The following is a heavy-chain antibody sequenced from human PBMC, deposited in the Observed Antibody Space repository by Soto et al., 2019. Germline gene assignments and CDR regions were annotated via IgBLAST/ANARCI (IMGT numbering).Heavy chain of an antibody. Sequence: EVQLVESGGGLVQPGGSLRLSCAASGFTFSSYWMHWVRQAPGKGLVWVSRINSDGSSTSYADSVKGRFSISRDNAKNTLYLQMNSLRAEDTAVYYGARVEVGDNAFDIWGQGTMDTVSS. D-gene: IGHD1-26*01. CDR1: GFTFSSYW. J-gene: IGHJ3*02. CDR3: ARVEVGDNAFDI. V-gene: IGHV3-74*01. CDR2: INSDGSST.